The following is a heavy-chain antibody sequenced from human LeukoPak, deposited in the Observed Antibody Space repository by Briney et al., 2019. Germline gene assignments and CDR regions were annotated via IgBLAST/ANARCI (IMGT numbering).Heavy chain of an antibody. CDR3: ARDLTSGWVYYYGMDV. D-gene: IGHD6-25*01. CDR1: GFTFSNYA. CDR2: ISYDGSNK. Sequence: GRSLRLSCAASGFTFSNYAMHWVRQAPGKGLEWVAVISYDGSNKYYADSVKGRFTISRDNSKNTLYLQMNSLRAEDTAVYYCARDLTSGWVYYYGMDVWGQGTTVTVSS. V-gene: IGHV3-30*04. J-gene: IGHJ6*02.